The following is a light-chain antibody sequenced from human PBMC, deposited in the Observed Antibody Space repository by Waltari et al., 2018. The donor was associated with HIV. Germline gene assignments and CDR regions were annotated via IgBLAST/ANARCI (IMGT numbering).Light chain of an antibody. J-gene: IGLJ2*01. Sequence: QSALTQPASVSGSFGQSITISCTGTSSDVGSYNLVSWYQYHPGKAPKLIIYEVSKRPSVVSKRFSGSKSGNTASLTVSGLQAEDEAHYYCCSYARSGIPFGGGTKLTVL. CDR1: SSDVGSYNL. V-gene: IGLV2-23*02. CDR3: CSYARSGIP. CDR2: EVS.